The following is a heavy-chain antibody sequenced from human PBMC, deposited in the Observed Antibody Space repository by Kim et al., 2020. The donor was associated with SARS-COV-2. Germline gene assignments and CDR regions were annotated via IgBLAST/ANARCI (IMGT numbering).Heavy chain of an antibody. V-gene: IGHV3-15*01. Sequence: GTTDYAAPVKGRFTISRDDSKNTLYLQMNSLKTEDTAVYYCTTDLLGSAYWGQGTLVTVSS. J-gene: IGHJ4*02. D-gene: IGHD2-15*01. CDR3: TTDLLGSAY. CDR2: GTT.